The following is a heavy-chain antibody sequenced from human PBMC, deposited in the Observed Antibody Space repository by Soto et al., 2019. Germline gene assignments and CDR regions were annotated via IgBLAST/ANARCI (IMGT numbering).Heavy chain of an antibody. CDR2: ISSSSRYT. V-gene: IGHV3-21*01. D-gene: IGHD3-10*01. CDR3: ARALPLLWSGEYDY. J-gene: IGHJ4*02. Sequence: GGSLRLSCAASGFALSSYSMNWVRQAPGKGLEWGSSISSSSRYTYYAASVKGRFTISRDNAKNSLYLQMNSLRAEDTAVYYCARALPLLWSGEYDYWGQGTLVTVSS. CDR1: GFALSSYS.